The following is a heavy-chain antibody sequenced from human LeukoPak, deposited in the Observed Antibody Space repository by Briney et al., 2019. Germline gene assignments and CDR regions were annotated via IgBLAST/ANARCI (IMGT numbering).Heavy chain of an antibody. CDR2: IYYSGST. CDR1: GGSISSSSYY. CDR3: AREDLKGGDYGGFDY. V-gene: IGHV4-30-4*01. D-gene: IGHD4-23*01. J-gene: IGHJ4*02. Sequence: SETLSLTCTVSGGSISSSSYYWSWIRQPPGKGLEWIGYIYYSGSTYYNPSLKSRVTISVDTSKNQFSLKLSSVTAADTAVYYCAREDLKGGDYGGFDYWGQGTLVTVPS.